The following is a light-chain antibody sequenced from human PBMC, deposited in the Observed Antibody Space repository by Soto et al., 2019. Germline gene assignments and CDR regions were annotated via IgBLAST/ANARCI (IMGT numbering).Light chain of an antibody. V-gene: IGKV3-20*01. J-gene: IGKJ2*01. Sequence: EILLTQSPGTLSLSPGERATLFCRASQGIRNSLAWYQQRPGQSPRLLIYSASSRATGVPARFSGGGSATDFTLTVSRLEPEDFAMYYCQQYGGSPRTFGQGTKLEIK. CDR2: SAS. CDR1: QGIRNS. CDR3: QQYGGSPRT.